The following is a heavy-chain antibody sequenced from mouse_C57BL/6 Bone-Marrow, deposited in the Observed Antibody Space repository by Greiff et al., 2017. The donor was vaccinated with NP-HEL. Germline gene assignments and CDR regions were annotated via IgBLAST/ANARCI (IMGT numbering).Heavy chain of an antibody. J-gene: IGHJ3*01. Sequence: VQLQQPGAELVMPGASVKLSCKASGYTFTSYWMHWVKQRPGQGLEWIGEIDPSDSYTNYNQKFKGKSTLTVAKSSSTAYMQLSSLTSEDSAVYYCARYGSSPAWFAYWGQGTLVTVSA. CDR3: ARYGSSPAWFAY. V-gene: IGHV1-69*01. D-gene: IGHD1-1*01. CDR1: GYTFTSYW. CDR2: IDPSDSYT.